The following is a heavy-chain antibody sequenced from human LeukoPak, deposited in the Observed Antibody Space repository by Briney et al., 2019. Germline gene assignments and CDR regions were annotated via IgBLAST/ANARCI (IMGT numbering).Heavy chain of an antibody. CDR2: ISAYNGNT. Sequence: ASVKVSCKASGYTFTSYGISWVRQAPGQGLEWRGWISAYNGNTNYAQKLQGRVTMTTDTSTSTAYMELRSLRSDDTAVYYCARAGGSGSYYGVIDYYYYGMDVWGQGTTVTVSS. CDR3: ARAGGSGSYYGVIDYYYYGMDV. CDR1: GYTFTSYG. D-gene: IGHD3-10*01. V-gene: IGHV1-18*01. J-gene: IGHJ6*02.